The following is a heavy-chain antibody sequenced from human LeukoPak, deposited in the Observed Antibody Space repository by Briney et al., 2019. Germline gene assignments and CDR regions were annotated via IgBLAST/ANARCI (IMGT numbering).Heavy chain of an antibody. Sequence: PSQTLSLTCTVSGGSISSGGYYWSWIRQHPGKGLEWIGYIYYSGSTYYNPSLKSRVTVSVDTSKNQFSLKLSSVTAADTAVYYCARAGREWELLEIPFDHWGQGTLVTVSS. CDR3: ARAGREWELLEIPFDH. D-gene: IGHD1-26*01. V-gene: IGHV4-31*03. CDR1: GGSISSGGYY. CDR2: IYYSGST. J-gene: IGHJ4*02.